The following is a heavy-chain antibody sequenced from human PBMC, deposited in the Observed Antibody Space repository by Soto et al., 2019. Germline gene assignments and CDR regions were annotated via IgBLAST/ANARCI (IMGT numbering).Heavy chain of an antibody. CDR3: ARTPDILLVPAAIVFAY. J-gene: IGHJ4*02. D-gene: IGHD2-2*01. Sequence: SGPTLVNPTQTLTLTCTFSWFSLSTRGMCVSWIRQPPGKALEWLARIDWDDDKYYNTSLKTRLTISHDTSKNQVVLTMTNMDPVDTATYFCARTPDILLVPAAIVFAYWAQGTLVPVS. CDR2: IDWDDDK. V-gene: IGHV2-70*11. CDR1: WFSLSTRGMC.